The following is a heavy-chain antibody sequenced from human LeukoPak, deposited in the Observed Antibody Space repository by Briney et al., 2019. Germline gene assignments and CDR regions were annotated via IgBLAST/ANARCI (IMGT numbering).Heavy chain of an antibody. J-gene: IGHJ4*02. D-gene: IGHD3-10*01. CDR3: ARDSYASGASYFDY. CDR2: IRAYNGNT. Sequence: GASVKVSCKTSGYTFPSYGITWVRQAPGQGLEWMGWIRAYNGNTYYAQSLQGRVTMTTDTSTSTAYMELRSLRSDDTAVYYCARDSYASGASYFDYWGQGTLVTVSS. V-gene: IGHV1-18*01. CDR1: GYTFPSYG.